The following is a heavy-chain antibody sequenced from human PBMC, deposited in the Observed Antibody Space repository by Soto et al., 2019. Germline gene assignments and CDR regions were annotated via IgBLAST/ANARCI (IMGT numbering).Heavy chain of an antibody. CDR2: IYYSGST. CDR1: GGSISSSSYY. CDR3: ASQDERHYYFDY. Sequence: SSETLSLTCTVSGGSISSSSYYWGWIRQPPGKGLEWIGSIYYSGSTYYNPSLKSRVTISVDTSKNQFSLKLSSVTAADTAVYYCASQDERHYYFDYWGQGTLVTVSS. V-gene: IGHV4-39*01. J-gene: IGHJ4*02.